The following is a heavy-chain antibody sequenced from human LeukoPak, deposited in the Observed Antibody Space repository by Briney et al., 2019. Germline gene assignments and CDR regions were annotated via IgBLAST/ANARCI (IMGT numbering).Heavy chain of an antibody. J-gene: IGHJ6*03. CDR3: ARGRYCSGGSCFFYYYYYMVV. CDR2: INPSGGST. CDR1: GYIFTSYN. Sequence: ASVKVSCKASGYIFTSYNIYWVRHAPGQGLEWMGIINPSGGSTNYAQKFQGRVTMTRDTSTSTVYMELSSLRSEDTAVYYCARGRYCSGGSCFFYYYYYMVVWGKGATVAISS. V-gene: IGHV1-46*01. D-gene: IGHD2-15*01.